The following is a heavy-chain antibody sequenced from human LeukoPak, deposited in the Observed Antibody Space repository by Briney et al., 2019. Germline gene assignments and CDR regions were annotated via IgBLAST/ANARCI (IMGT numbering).Heavy chain of an antibody. Sequence: GASVKVSCKASGYTYTTDGISWVRQAPGQGLEWRGRIDTYSGKTNYAQKFQGRVTMTSDTSTSTAYMELRSLRSDDTAVYYCARDRGIAEADSFDPWGQGTLVTVSS. CDR2: IDTYSGKT. D-gene: IGHD6-13*01. V-gene: IGHV1-18*01. CDR1: GYTYTTDG. J-gene: IGHJ5*02. CDR3: ARDRGIAEADSFDP.